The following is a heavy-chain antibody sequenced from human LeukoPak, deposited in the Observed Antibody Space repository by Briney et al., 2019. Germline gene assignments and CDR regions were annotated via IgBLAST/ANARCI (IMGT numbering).Heavy chain of an antibody. D-gene: IGHD5-24*01. CDR2: VDHTGST. Sequence: SETLSLTCSVSDDSITMYYWTWIRQPPGKGLEWIGYVDHTGSTNFNPSLKSRLTISVDTSKNQFSLKLSSVTAADTAMYYCARAGVMSTIGRFDYWGQGTLVTVSS. CDR3: ARAGVMSTIGRFDY. J-gene: IGHJ4*02. V-gene: IGHV4-59*01. CDR1: DDSITMYY.